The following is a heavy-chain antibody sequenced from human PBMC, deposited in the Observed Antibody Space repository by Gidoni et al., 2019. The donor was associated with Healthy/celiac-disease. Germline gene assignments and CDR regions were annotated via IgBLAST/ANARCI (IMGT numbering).Heavy chain of an antibody. CDR2: ISSSGSTI. CDR1: GFPVSSYD. Sequence: EVQLVESGGGLVQPGGSLSLSCAASGFPVSSYDMNWVRQASGKGLEWVSYISSSGSTIYYADSVKGRFTISRDNTKNSLYLQMNSLRAEDTAVYYCASSTPKYGMDVWGQGTTVTVSS. CDR3: ASSTPKYGMDV. D-gene: IGHD2-15*01. J-gene: IGHJ6*02. V-gene: IGHV3-48*03.